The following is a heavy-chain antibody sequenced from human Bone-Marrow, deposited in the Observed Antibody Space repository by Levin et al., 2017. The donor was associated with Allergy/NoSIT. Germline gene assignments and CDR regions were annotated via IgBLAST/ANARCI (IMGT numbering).Heavy chain of an antibody. J-gene: IGHJ5*01. CDR2: MFAGGAA. CDR3: ARDETFNSWHVGWVDS. V-gene: IGHV4-61*02. Sequence: LRLSCTVSGDSISNTHHYWSWIRQPAGTGLEWIGRMFAGGAATYKRSLRSRVTISIDTSKNQFSLKLTSVTAADTAVYYCARDETFNSWHVGWVDSWGQGTLVTVSS. D-gene: IGHD2/OR15-2a*01. CDR1: GDSISNTHHY.